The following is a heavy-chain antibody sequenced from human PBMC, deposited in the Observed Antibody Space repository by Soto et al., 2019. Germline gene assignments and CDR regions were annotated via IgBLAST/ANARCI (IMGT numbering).Heavy chain of an antibody. V-gene: IGHV3-74*01. J-gene: IGHJ4*02. CDR3: ARGWVEALPRQPPSDY. CDR1: GFTFSRYW. D-gene: IGHD1-1*01. CDR2: INSDGSRT. Sequence: EVQLVESGGGLVQPGGSLRLSCAASGFTFSRYWMHWVRQVPGEGLLWVSRINSDGSRTSYADSVRGRFTISRDKGKNTLYLQMNSLGVEDTAVYFCARGWVEALPRQPPSDYWGQGTLVTVSS.